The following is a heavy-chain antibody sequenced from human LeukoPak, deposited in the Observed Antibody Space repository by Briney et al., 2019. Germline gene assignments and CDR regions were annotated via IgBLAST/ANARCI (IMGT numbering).Heavy chain of an antibody. J-gene: IGHJ4*02. Sequence: GESLKISCKGSGYSFTTNWIGWVRQMPGKGLEWLGVIYVKDSDTRYSPSFQGQVTISADKSISTAYLQWSSLKASDTAMYYCARGMSGRYLGLLDYWGQGTLVTVSS. V-gene: IGHV5-51*01. CDR1: GYSFTTNW. CDR2: IYVKDSDT. CDR3: ARGMSGRYLGLLDY. D-gene: IGHD1-26*01.